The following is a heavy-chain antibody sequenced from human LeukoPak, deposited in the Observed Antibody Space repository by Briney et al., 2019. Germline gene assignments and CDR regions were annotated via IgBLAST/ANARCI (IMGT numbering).Heavy chain of an antibody. Sequence: SETLSLTCTVSGGSISNYYWSWIRQPAGKGLEWIGRIYTSGSTNYNPSLMSRITMSVDTSKNQFSLKLSSMTAADTAVYYCARDSSRTFDYWGQGTLVTVSS. D-gene: IGHD2-2*01. V-gene: IGHV4-4*07. CDR2: IYTSGST. CDR3: ARDSSRTFDY. CDR1: GGSISNYY. J-gene: IGHJ4*02.